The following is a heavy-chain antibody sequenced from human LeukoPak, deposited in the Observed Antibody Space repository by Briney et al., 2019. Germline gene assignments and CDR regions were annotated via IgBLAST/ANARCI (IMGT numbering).Heavy chain of an antibody. CDR3: ARGRFCSSSSCSHFDY. CDR2: VYPGDSDT. CDR1: GYIFTNYW. J-gene: IGHJ4*02. Sequence: GESLKISCKGSGYIFTNYWMAWVRQMPGKGLEWMGIVYPGDSDTSYSPSFQGQVTISADKSISTAYLQWSSLKASDTAMYFCARGRFCSSSSCSHFDYWGQGTLVTVSS. V-gene: IGHV5-51*01. D-gene: IGHD2-2*01.